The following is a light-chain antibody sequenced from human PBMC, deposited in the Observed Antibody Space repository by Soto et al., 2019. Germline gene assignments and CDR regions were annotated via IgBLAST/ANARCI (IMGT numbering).Light chain of an antibody. J-gene: IGKJ4*01. CDR3: QRYGTSLQLT. V-gene: IGKV3-20*01. CDR2: GAS. Sequence: EIVLTQSPGTLSLSPGDRATLSCRASQSVSSNYLAWYQQKPGQAPRLLIYGASSRATGIPDRFSGSGPGTDLTLTITRLENEAVELSYCQRYGTSLQLTLRGGTKVEIK. CDR1: QSVSSNY.